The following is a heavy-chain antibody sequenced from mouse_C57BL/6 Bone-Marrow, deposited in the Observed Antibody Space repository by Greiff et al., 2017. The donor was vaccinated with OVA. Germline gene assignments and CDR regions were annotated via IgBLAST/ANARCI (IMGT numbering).Heavy chain of an antibody. V-gene: IGHV1-19*01. D-gene: IGHD2-1*01. Sequence: VQLQQSGPVLVKPGASVKMSCKASGYTFTDYYMNWVKQSHGKSLEWIGVINPYNGGTSYNQKFKGKATLTVDKSSSTAYMELNSLTSEDSAVYYCANYGNYKAMDYWGQGTSVTVSS. J-gene: IGHJ4*01. CDR2: INPYNGGT. CDR1: GYTFTDYY. CDR3: ANYGNYKAMDY.